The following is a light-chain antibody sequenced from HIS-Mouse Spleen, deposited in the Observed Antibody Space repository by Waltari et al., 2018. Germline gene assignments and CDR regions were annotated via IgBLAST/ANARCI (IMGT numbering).Light chain of an antibody. Sequence: QSALTQPASVSGSPGHSITISCTGTSSDVGRYNLVSCYQQHPGKAPKLMIYEGSRRPSGVSNRFSGSKSGNTASLTISGLQAEDEADYYCCSYAGSSTWVFGGGTKLTVL. CDR3: CSYAGSSTWV. V-gene: IGLV2-23*01. CDR1: SSDVGRYNL. J-gene: IGLJ3*02. CDR2: EGS.